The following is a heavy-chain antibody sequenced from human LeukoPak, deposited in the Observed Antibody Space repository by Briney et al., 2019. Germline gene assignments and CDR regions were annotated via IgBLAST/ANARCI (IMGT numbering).Heavy chain of an antibody. CDR1: EFTFNSFT. CDR3: MREERSHRIAADIFDY. D-gene: IGHD6-13*01. V-gene: IGHV3-30-3*01. CDR2: ISADGSTK. J-gene: IGHJ4*02. Sequence: PGGSLRLSCAASEFTFNSFTMHWVRQPPGKGLEWVAFISADGSTKYYAESVKGRFTISRDNSKNTLFLQMNSLRPEDTAVYYCMREERSHRIAADIFDYWGQGTLVTVSS.